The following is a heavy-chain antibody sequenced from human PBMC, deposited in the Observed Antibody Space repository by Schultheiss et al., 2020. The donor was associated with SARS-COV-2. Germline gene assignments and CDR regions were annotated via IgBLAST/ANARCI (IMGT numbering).Heavy chain of an antibody. J-gene: IGHJ4*02. CDR1: GASISTYY. V-gene: IGHV4-59*12. Sequence: SQTLSLTCTVSGASISTYYWSWIRQPPGKGLEWIGYIYYSGSTNYNPSLKSRVTISVDTSKNQFSLKLSSVTAADTAVYYCARGGVDTAMVFIDYWGQGTLVTVSS. CDR2: IYYSGST. D-gene: IGHD5-18*01. CDR3: ARGGVDTAMVFIDY.